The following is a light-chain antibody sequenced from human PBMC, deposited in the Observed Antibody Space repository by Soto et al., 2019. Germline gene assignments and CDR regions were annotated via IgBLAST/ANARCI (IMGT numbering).Light chain of an antibody. CDR3: KHYDGSPRT. CDR2: GVF. CDR1: QSVNSNY. Sequence: ETVLTQSPGTVSLSPGERATLSCRTSQSVNSNYLAWYQQKPGQAPRLLIYGVFNRATGIPDRFSGSGSGTDFTLTISGLEPVDSAVYYCKHYDGSPRTFGQGTKLEIK. V-gene: IGKV3-20*01. J-gene: IGKJ2*01.